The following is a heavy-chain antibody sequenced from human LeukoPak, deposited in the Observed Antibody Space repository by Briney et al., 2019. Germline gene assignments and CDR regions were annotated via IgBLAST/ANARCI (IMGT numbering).Heavy chain of an antibody. CDR2: ISGSGGST. D-gene: IGHD4-17*01. J-gene: IGHJ6*02. Sequence: GSLRLSCAASGFTFSSYAMSWVRQAPGKGLGWVSAISGSGGSTYYADSVKGRFTISRDNSKNTLYLQMNSLRAEDTAVYYCAKDPDYGDHPIPYYYYYYGMDVWGQGTTVTVSS. CDR3: AKDPDYGDHPIPYYYYYYGMDV. V-gene: IGHV3-23*01. CDR1: GFTFSSYA.